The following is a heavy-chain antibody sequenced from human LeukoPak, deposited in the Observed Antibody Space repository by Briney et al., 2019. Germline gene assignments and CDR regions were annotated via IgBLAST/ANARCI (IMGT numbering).Heavy chain of an antibody. J-gene: IGHJ4*02. D-gene: IGHD1-26*01. CDR1: GGSISSYY. Sequence: PSETLSLTCTVSGGSISSYYWSWIRQSPGEGLEWIGYIYYSGNTNCNPSLKSRVSISIDTSKNQFSLKLSSVTAADTAVYYCARVGSGSFDYWGQGTLVTVSA. CDR3: ARVGSGSFDY. V-gene: IGHV4-59*01. CDR2: IYYSGNT.